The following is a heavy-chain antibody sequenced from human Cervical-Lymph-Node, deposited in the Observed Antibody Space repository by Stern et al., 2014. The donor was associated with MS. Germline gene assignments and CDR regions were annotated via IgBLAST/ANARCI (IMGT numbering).Heavy chain of an antibody. D-gene: IGHD6-13*01. V-gene: IGHV4-59*01. CDR2: IYYSGST. Sequence: VQLVQSGPGLVKPSETLSLTCTVSGGSISSYYWSWIRQPPGKGLEWIGYIYYSGSTNYNPSLKIRVTISVDTSKNQFSLKLSSVTAADTAVYYCAREALAAGGLDYWGQGTLVTVSS. CDR3: AREALAAGGLDY. J-gene: IGHJ4*02. CDR1: GGSISSYY.